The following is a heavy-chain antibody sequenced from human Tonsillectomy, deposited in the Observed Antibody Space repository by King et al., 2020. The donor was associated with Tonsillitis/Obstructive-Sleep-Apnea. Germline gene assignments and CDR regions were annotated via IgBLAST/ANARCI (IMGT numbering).Heavy chain of an antibody. V-gene: IGHV5-51*01. Sequence: VQLVESGAEVKKPGESLKISCTGSGYSFTIYWIAWVRQMPGNGLEWMGIIYPGDSDTRYSPSFQGQVTISADKSISTAYLQWSSLKASDTAMYYCARHGWGGNLEDAFDIWGQGTMVTVSS. CDR2: IYPGDSDT. CDR3: ARHGWGGNLEDAFDI. D-gene: IGHD1-1*01. CDR1: GYSFTIYW. J-gene: IGHJ3*02.